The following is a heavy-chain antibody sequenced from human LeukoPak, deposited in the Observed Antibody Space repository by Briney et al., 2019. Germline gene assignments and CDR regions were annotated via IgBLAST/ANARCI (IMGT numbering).Heavy chain of an antibody. Sequence: GGSLRLSCSASGFTFSSYSMIWVRQAPGKGLEWVSSISSSSSYIYYADSVKGRFTISRDNAKNSLYLQMNSLRAEDTAVYYCARYCSSTSCYPTAPSDYWGQGTLVTVSS. CDR2: ISSSSSYI. V-gene: IGHV3-21*01. CDR1: GFTFSSYS. J-gene: IGHJ4*02. CDR3: ARYCSSTSCYPTAPSDY. D-gene: IGHD2-2*01.